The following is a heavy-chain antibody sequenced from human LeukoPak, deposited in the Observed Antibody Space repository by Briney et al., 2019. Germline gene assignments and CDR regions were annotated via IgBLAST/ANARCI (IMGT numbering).Heavy chain of an antibody. V-gene: IGHV3-7*01. CDR3: ARDYDYFSGHNLDAYDI. Sequence: GGSLRLSCAASGLSFSSYWMTWVRQASGKGLEWVANIKEDGSAKSYVDSVKGRFTISRDNAKNSLYLQMNSLRVEDTAVYYCARDYDYFSGHNLDAYDIWGQGTTVIVFS. CDR2: IKEDGSAK. CDR1: GLSFSSYW. J-gene: IGHJ3*02. D-gene: IGHD2-15*01.